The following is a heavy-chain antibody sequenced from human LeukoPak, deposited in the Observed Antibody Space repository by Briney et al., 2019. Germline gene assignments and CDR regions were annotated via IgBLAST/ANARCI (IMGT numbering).Heavy chain of an antibody. Sequence: PSETLSLTCTVSGGSISSRNSYWGWIRQPPGKGLEWIGSIDNSGSTYYNPSLKSRVTISIDTSKNQFSLNLSSVTAADTAVYYCARGKVVAGTPGQNSWDYWGQGTLVTVSS. CDR1: GGSISSRNSY. D-gene: IGHD6-19*01. J-gene: IGHJ4*02. CDR3: ARGKVVAGTPGQNSWDY. V-gene: IGHV4-39*07. CDR2: IDNSGST.